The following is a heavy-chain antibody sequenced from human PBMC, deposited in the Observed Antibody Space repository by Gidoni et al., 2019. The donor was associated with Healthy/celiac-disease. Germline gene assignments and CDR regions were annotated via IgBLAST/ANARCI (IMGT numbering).Heavy chain of an antibody. J-gene: IGHJ4*02. CDR1: GGTFSSYA. Sequence: QVQLVQSGAEVKKPGSSVQVSCKASGGTFSSYAISWVRQAPGQGLEWMGGIIPIFGTANYEQKFQGRVTITADKSTSTAYMELSSLRSEDTAVYYCARDAFRGLGDLGYWGQGTLVTVSS. CDR2: IIPIFGTA. CDR3: ARDAFRGLGDLGY. D-gene: IGHD3-16*01. V-gene: IGHV1-69*06.